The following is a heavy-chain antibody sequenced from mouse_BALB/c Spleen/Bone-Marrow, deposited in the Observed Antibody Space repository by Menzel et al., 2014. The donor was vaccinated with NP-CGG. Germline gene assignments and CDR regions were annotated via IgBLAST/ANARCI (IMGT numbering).Heavy chain of an antibody. V-gene: IGHV14-3*02. CDR1: DFNFKDTY. J-gene: IGHJ1*01. CDR3: ASYRYAWYFDV. CDR2: IDPANGNT. Sequence: SGAELVKPGASVKLSCTASDFNFKDTYMHWVNQRPEQGLEWIGRIDPANGNTKYDPKFQGKATITADTSSNTAYLQLSSLTSEDTAVYYCASYRYAWYFDVWGAGTTVTVSS. D-gene: IGHD2-14*01.